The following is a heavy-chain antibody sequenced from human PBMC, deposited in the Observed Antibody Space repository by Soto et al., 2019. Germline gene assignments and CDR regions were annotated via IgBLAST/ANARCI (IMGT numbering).Heavy chain of an antibody. V-gene: IGHV1-18*01. D-gene: IGHD3-10*01. CDR2: ISAYNGNT. CDR3: ARALLWFWEFPAFDI. CDR1: GYTFTSYG. Sequence: ASVKVSCKASGYTFTSYGISWVRQAPGQGLEWMGWISAYNGNTNYAQKLQGRVTMATDRSTSTAYMELRSLRSDDTAVYYCARALLWFWEFPAFDIWGQGTMVTVSS. J-gene: IGHJ3*02.